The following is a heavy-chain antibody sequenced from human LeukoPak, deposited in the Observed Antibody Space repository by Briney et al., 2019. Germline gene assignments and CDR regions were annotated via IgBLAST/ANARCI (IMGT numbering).Heavy chain of an antibody. CDR2: IGSDNKP. Sequence: SGGSLRLSCEASGFTFSAYAMTWVRQAPGKGLEWVSSIGSDNKPHYSESVKGRFAISRDNSKSMLFLQLNSLRAEDTALYYCARGRRQGGSPSQLDGYWGQGTLVTVSS. J-gene: IGHJ4*02. CDR1: GFTFSAYA. CDR3: ARGRRQGGSPSQLDGY. D-gene: IGHD1-1*01. V-gene: IGHV3-23*05.